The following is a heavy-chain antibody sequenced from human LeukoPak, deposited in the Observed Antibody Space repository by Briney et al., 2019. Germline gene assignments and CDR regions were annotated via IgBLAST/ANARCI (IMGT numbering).Heavy chain of an antibody. CDR2: IYSGGST. Sequence: GGSLRLSCTASGFTFSSYGMHWFRQAPGKGLEWVSVIYSGGSTYYADSVKGRFTISRDNSKNTLYLQMNSLRAEDTAVYYCARDGITVVNRGGAFDIWGQGTMVTVSS. D-gene: IGHD4-23*01. CDR3: ARDGITVVNRGGAFDI. V-gene: IGHV3-53*01. CDR1: GFTFSSYG. J-gene: IGHJ3*02.